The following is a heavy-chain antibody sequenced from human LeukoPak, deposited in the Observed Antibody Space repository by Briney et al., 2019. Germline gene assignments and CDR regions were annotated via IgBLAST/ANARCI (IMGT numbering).Heavy chain of an antibody. CDR1: GFTFSSYS. Sequence: AGSLRLSCVASGFTFSSYSMSWDRQAPEEGLEWVSSIIRSISYINYADSVKDRSTIYRHNAKNPLYLQMNSLRAEHTDVYYCARVPPRIAAASYYCVYWGQGTLVTVS. J-gene: IGHJ4*02. CDR3: ARVPPRIAAASYYCVY. V-gene: IGHV3-21*01. CDR2: IIRSISYI. D-gene: IGHD6-13*01.